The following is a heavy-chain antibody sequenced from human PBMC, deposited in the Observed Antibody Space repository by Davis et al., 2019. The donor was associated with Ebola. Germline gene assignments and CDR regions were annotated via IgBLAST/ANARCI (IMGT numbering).Heavy chain of an antibody. D-gene: IGHD2-2*01. CDR1: GFTFSDYY. J-gene: IGHJ5*02. CDR2: ISSSGSTI. Sequence: PGGSLRLSCAASGFTFSDYYMSWIRQAPGKGLEWVSYISSSGSTIYYADSVKGRFTISRDNAKNSLYLQMNSLRAEDTAVYYCARDHTRGVVVPAATQTRVGWFDPWGQGTLVTVSS. CDR3: ARDHTRGVVVPAATQTRVGWFDP. V-gene: IGHV3-11*04.